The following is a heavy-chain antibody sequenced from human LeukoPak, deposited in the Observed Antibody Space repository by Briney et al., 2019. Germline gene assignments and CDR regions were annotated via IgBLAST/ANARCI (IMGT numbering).Heavy chain of an antibody. J-gene: IGHJ4*02. V-gene: IGHV1-2*02. CDR3: ARGFYDILTGYSYSVSY. D-gene: IGHD3-9*01. CDR2: INPNSGGT. Sequence: ASVKVSCKASGYTFTGYYMHRVRQAPGQGLEWMGWINPNSGGTNYAQKFQGRVTMTRDTSISTAYMELSRLRSDDTAVYYCARGFYDILTGYSYSVSYWGQGTLVTVSS. CDR1: GYTFTGYY.